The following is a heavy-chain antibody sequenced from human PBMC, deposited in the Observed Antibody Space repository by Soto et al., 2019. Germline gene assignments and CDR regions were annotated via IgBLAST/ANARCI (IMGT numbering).Heavy chain of an antibody. J-gene: IGHJ4*02. CDR3: AKKANGGYYFDY. CDR1: GYSISSSNW. CDR2: IYYSGST. D-gene: IGHD7-27*01. Sequence: SETLSLTCAVSGYSISSSNWWGWIRQPPGKGLEWIGYIYYSGSTYYNPSLKSRVTMSVDTSKNRFSLKLTSVTAVDTAVYYCAKKANGGYYFDYWGQGTMVTVYS. V-gene: IGHV4-28*01.